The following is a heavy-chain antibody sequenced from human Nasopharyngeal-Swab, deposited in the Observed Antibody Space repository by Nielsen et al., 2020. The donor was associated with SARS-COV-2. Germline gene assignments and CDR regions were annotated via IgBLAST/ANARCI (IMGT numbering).Heavy chain of an antibody. V-gene: IGHV3-21*01. D-gene: IGHD2-2*01. CDR1: GFTFSSYS. CDR2: ISSSSYI. J-gene: IGHJ6*02. Sequence: GESLKISCAASGFTFSSYSMNWVRQAPGKGLEWVSSISSSSYIYYADSVKGRFTISRDNAKNSLYLQMNSLRAGDTAVYYCARGQYCSSTSCYARGYYYYYGMDVWGQGTTVTVSS. CDR3: ARGQYCSSTSCYARGYYYYYGMDV.